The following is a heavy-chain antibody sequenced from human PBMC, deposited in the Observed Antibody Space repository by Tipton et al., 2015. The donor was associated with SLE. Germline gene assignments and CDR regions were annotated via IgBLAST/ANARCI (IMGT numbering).Heavy chain of an antibody. CDR3: AKDRVYSSGCFDY. Sequence: SLRLSCAASGFTFSSYGMHWVRQAPGKGLEWVAVIWYGGSNKYYADSVKGRFTISRDNSKNTLYLQMNSLRAEDTAVYYCAKDRVYSSGCFDYWGQGTLVTVSS. J-gene: IGHJ4*02. D-gene: IGHD6-19*01. CDR1: GFTFSSYG. CDR2: IWYGGSNK. V-gene: IGHV3-30*18.